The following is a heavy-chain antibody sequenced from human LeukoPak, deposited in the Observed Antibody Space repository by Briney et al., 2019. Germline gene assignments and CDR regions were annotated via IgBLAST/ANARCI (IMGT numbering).Heavy chain of an antibody. V-gene: IGHV3-48*01. CDR3: ARGYQLLFYSLGAFDY. Sequence: GGSPRLSCAASGFTFSSYSMNWVRQAPGKGLEWVSYISSSSSTIYYADSVKGRFTISRDNAKNSLYLQMNSLRAEDTAVYYCARGYQLLFYSLGAFDYWGQGTLVTVSS. D-gene: IGHD2-2*01. J-gene: IGHJ4*02. CDR1: GFTFSSYS. CDR2: ISSSSSTI.